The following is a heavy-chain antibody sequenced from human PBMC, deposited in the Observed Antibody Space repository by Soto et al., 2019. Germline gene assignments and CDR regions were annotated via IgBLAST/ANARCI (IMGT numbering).Heavy chain of an antibody. CDR2: TYYRSKWYN. J-gene: IGHJ6*04. CDR1: GDSVSSNRAA. Sequence: SQTLALTCAISGDSVSSNRAAWNWIRQSTSKGLEWLGRTYYRSKWYNDYAESVKSRISINPDTSKDQFFLQLNSVSPEDTAVYYCARDQGANNVWGKGTTVTVSS. CDR3: ARDQGANNV. V-gene: IGHV6-1*01.